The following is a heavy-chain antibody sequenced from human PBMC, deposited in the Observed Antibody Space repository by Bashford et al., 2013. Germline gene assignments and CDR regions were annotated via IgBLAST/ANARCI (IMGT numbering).Heavy chain of an antibody. CDR2: INAGNGNT. CDR3: ASTAAGXWYNWFDP. Sequence: WVRQAPGQRLEWMGWINAGNGNTKYSQKFQGRVTITRDTSASTAYMELSSLRSEDTAVYYCASTAAGXWYNWFDPWGQGTLVTVS. J-gene: IGHJ5*02. V-gene: IGHV1-3*01. D-gene: IGHD6-13*01.